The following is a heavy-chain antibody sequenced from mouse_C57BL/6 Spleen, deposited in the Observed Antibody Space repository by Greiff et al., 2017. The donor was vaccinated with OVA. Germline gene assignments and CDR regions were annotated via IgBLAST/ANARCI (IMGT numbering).Heavy chain of an antibody. CDR3: ARARNTVVDYYAMDY. Sequence: EVKLVESEGGLVQPGSSMKLSCTASGFTFSDYYMAWVRQVPEKGLEWVANINYDGSSTYYLDSLKSRFIISRDNAKNILYLQMSSLKSEDTATYYCARARNTVVDYYAMDYWGQGTSVTVSS. J-gene: IGHJ4*01. CDR2: INYDGSST. V-gene: IGHV5-16*01. D-gene: IGHD1-1*01. CDR1: GFTFSDYY.